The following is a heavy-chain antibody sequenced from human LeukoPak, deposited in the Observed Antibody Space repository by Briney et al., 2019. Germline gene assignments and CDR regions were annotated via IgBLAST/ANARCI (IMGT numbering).Heavy chain of an antibody. CDR2: IIPIFGTA. D-gene: IGHD4-23*01. CDR1: GGSFSSYA. J-gene: IGHJ4*02. Sequence: SVKVSCKASGGSFSSYAINWVRQAPGQGLEWMGGIIPIFGTAKYAEKFQDRVTITAVESMSTVYMELSSLRSEDTAVYYCARGWLAETTVVTLYNYWGQGTLVTVSS. CDR3: ARGWLAETTVVTLYNY. V-gene: IGHV1-69*13.